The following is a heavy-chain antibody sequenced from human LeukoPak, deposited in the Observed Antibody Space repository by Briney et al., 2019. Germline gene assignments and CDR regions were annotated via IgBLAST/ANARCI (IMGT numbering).Heavy chain of an antibody. CDR2: IHYSGSS. V-gene: IGHV4-39*01. CDR3: SQVNYYYAMDV. Sequence: WIRQPPGKGLEWIGSIHYSGSSYYNPSLKSRVTISGDMSKNQFSLKLSSVTAADTAVYYCSQVNYYYAMDVWGQGTTVTVSS. J-gene: IGHJ6*02.